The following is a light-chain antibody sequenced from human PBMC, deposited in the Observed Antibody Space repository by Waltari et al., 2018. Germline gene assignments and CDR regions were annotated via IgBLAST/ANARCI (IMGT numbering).Light chain of an antibody. CDR1: NIGTYS. CDR3: HVWHPHVDPGV. J-gene: IGLJ1*01. CDR2: YDR. Sequence: SYVVTQPPSVSVAPGETATIPCGGDNIGTYSVHWYQQKAGQAPVLVIFYDRERPAGIPDRFSGSNSGNTAILTISRVEAGDEAWYQCHVWHPHVDPGVFGTGNAVTVL. V-gene: IGLV3-21*04.